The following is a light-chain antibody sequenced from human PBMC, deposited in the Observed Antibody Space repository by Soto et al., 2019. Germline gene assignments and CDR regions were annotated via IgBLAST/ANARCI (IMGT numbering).Light chain of an antibody. Sequence: ETVMTQSPATLSVSPGDRATLACRASQSVSSNLACYHHKPRHPHRLLIDDISIQDAGIPTRFSASACRKEFTLTISILHAEDFTFYCCQEYNFPPLTFGGGTKVDIK. J-gene: IGKJ4*01. CDR2: DIS. V-gene: IGKV3D-15*03. CDR1: QSVSSN. CDR3: QEYNFPPLT.